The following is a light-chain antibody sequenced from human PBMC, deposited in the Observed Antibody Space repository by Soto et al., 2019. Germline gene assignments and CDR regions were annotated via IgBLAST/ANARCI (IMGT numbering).Light chain of an antibody. J-gene: IGLJ3*02. Sequence: QSALTQPASVSGSPGQSITISCTGTSTDFGGYNYVSWYQQHPGKAPKLMIYEVSNRPSGVSNRFSGSKSGNTASLTISGLQAEDEAHYYCSSYTSSSTLVFGGGTKLTVL. CDR1: STDFGGYNY. V-gene: IGLV2-14*01. CDR3: SSYTSSSTLV. CDR2: EVS.